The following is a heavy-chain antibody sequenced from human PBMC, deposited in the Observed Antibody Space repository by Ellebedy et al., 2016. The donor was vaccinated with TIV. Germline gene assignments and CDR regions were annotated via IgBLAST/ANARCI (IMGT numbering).Heavy chain of an antibody. V-gene: IGHV3-11*06. CDR3: ARGNSLVGEETDY. D-gene: IGHD6-6*01. CDR2: ISRSGTYT. J-gene: IGHJ4*02. CDR1: GFTFSDHF. Sequence: GGSLRLXCAASGFTFSDHFMSWIRQAPGRGLEWLSYISRSGTYTNYADSVKGRFTISRDNPKNSLYLHMNSLRAEDTAVYYCARGNSLVGEETDYWGQGILVTVSA.